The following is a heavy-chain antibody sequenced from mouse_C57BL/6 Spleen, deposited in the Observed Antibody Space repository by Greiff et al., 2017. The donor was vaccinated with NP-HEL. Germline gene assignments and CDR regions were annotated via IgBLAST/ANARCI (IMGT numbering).Heavy chain of an antibody. V-gene: IGHV2-5*01. Sequence: VQLQQSGPGLVQPSQSLSITCTVSGFSLTSYGVHWVRQSPGKGLEWLGVIWRGGSTDYNAAFMSRLSITKDNSKSQVFFKMNSLQADDTAIYYCAKMGITTGRYFDVWGTGTTVTVSS. CDR1: GFSLTSYG. CDR2: IWRGGST. CDR3: AKMGITTGRYFDV. D-gene: IGHD2-4*01. J-gene: IGHJ1*03.